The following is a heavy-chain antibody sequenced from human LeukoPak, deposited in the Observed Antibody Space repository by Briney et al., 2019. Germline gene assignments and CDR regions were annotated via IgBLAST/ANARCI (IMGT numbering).Heavy chain of an antibody. Sequence: TGGSLRLSCAASGFTFSDYWMHWVRQAPGKGLVWVSRINSDGSTTSYADSVKGRFTISRDNSKNTLYLQMNSLRAEDTAVYYCAKANDFWSGINDYWGQGTLVTVSS. CDR1: GFTFSDYW. CDR2: INSDGSTT. CDR3: AKANDFWSGINDY. V-gene: IGHV3-74*01. J-gene: IGHJ4*02. D-gene: IGHD3-3*01.